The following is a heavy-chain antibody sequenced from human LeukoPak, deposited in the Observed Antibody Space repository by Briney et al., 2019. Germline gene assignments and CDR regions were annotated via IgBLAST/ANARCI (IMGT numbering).Heavy chain of an antibody. D-gene: IGHD1-26*01. CDR2: IKEDGSEK. CDR3: ARGLGGTYYY. CDR1: GFTFSSYC. J-gene: IGHJ4*01. Sequence: PGGSLRHSYGASGFTFSSYCVIWVRQAPGKGLEWVANIKEDGSEKYYVASVKGRFTISRDNAKNSLYLQMNSLRAEDTAVYYGARGLGGTYYYRGHRTLVTVSS. V-gene: IGHV3-7*01.